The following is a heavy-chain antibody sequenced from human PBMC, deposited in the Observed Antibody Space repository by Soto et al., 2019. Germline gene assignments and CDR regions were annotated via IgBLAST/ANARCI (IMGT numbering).Heavy chain of an antibody. CDR1: NDSISTYY. CDR3: AGGILTGFFPPNWFDP. CDR2: IYYSGST. D-gene: IGHD3-9*01. Sequence: PSETLSLTCTVSNDSISTYYWTWIRQPPGKGLEWIGFIYYSGSTNYNPSLQSRVTISVDTSKNQFSLKLSSVTAADTAVYYCAGGILTGFFPPNWFDPWGQGTLVTVSS. V-gene: IGHV4-59*12. J-gene: IGHJ5*02.